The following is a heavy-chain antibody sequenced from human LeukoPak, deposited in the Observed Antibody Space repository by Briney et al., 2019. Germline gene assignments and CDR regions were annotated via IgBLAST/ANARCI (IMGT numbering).Heavy chain of an antibody. CDR1: GGSICSYY. Sequence: SETLSLTCTVSGGSICSYYWSWIRQPPGKGLEWIGYIYYSGSTNYNPSLKSRVTISVDTSKNQFSLKLSSVTAADTAVYYCARADTAMDTYYFDYWGQGTLVTVSS. CDR2: IYYSGST. D-gene: IGHD5-18*01. CDR3: ARADTAMDTYYFDY. J-gene: IGHJ4*02. V-gene: IGHV4-59*08.